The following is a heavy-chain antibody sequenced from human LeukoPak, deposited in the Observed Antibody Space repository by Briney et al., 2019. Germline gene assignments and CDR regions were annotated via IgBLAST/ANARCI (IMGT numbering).Heavy chain of an antibody. CDR3: ARVLRCSGGSCWYYFDY. CDR1: GYTFTGYY. CDR2: INPNSGGT. J-gene: IGHJ4*02. V-gene: IGHV1-2*02. D-gene: IGHD2-15*01. Sequence: PGASVKVSCKASGYTFTGYYMHWVRQAPGQGLEWMGWINPNSGGTNYAQKFQGRVTMTRNTSISTAYMELSSLRSEDTAVYYCARVLRCSGGSCWYYFDYWGQGTLVTVSS.